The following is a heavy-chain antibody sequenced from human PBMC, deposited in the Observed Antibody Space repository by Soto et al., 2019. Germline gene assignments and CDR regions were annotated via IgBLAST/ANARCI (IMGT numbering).Heavy chain of an antibody. CDR2: IKDKTAGATI. J-gene: IGHJ4*02. CDR1: GFTFNNAW. CDR3: ATDDYGL. Sequence: GGSLRLSCEASGFTFNNAWMSWVRQAPGKGLEWVGRIKDKTAGATIDYAAPVKGRFAISRDDSKNTQFLQMSDLKTEDTAVYYCATDDYGLWGQGTLVIVSS. D-gene: IGHD4-17*01. V-gene: IGHV3-15*01.